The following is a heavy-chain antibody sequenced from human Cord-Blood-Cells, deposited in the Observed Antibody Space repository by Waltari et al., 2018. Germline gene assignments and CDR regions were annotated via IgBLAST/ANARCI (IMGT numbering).Heavy chain of an antibody. CDR3: AGGSPNWGSGIYDY. V-gene: IGHV1-8*03. J-gene: IGHJ4*02. CDR2: MNPNSGNT. CDR1: GYTFTSYD. Sequence: QVQLVQSGAEVKKPGASVKVSCKASGYTFTSYDINWVRQATGQGLEWMRWMNPNSGNTGYKQKFQGSVTITRNDSISTADMELGSLRSEDTAVYNCAGGSPNWGSGIYDYWGQGTLVTVSS. D-gene: IGHD7-27*01.